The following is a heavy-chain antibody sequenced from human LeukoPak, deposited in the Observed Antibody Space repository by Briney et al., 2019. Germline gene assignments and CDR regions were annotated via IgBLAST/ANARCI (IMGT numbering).Heavy chain of an antibody. D-gene: IGHD6-13*01. CDR2: INPNSGGT. CDR3: AREEQLVMRY. Sequence: ASVKVSCKASGYTFTNYFMHWVRQAPGQGLEWMGWINPNSGGTNYAQKFQGWVTMTRDTSISTAYMELSRLRSDDTAVYYCAREEQLVMRYWGQGTLVTVSS. J-gene: IGHJ4*02. CDR1: GYTFTNYF. V-gene: IGHV1-2*04.